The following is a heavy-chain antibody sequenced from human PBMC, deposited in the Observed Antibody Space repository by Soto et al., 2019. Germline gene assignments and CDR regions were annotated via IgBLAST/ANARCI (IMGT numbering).Heavy chain of an antibody. D-gene: IGHD6-19*01. V-gene: IGHV4-39*01. CDR2: IFYSGTT. Sequence: QLQLQESGPGLVKPSETLSLTCTVSGASISTTSYYWGWIRQPPGKGLDWIGNIFYSGTTYYNPSLKSRLTISVDTSTNQFSLKLSSVTAADTGVYSCARSGRSGWPFDYWGQGALVTVSS. CDR3: ARSGRSGWPFDY. J-gene: IGHJ4*02. CDR1: GASISTTSYY.